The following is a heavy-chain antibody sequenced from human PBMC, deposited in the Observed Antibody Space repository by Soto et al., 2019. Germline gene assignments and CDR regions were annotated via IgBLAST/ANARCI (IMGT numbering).Heavy chain of an antibody. CDR3: ELAASPQDFDS. V-gene: IGHV1-69*02. CDR1: GGTFSSYT. Sequence: QVQLVQSGAEVKKPGSSVKVSCKASGGTFSSYTISWVRQAPGQGLEWMGRIIPILGIANYAQKFQGRVTITANQSTSSAYMELSSVRSEDTAVYCSELAASPQDFDSWGQGTLVTVSS. CDR2: IIPILGIA. J-gene: IGHJ4*02. D-gene: IGHD1-1*01.